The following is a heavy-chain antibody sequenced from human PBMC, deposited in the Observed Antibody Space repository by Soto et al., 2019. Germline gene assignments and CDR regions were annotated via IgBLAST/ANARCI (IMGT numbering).Heavy chain of an antibody. Sequence: QVQLVESGGGVVQPGRSLRLSCAASGFTFSSYGMHWVRQAPGKGLEWVAVIWYDGSNKYYADSVKGRFIISRDNSKNTLYLQMNSLRAADTAVYYCARGTGPSDYWGQGTLVTVSS. V-gene: IGHV3-33*01. J-gene: IGHJ4*02. CDR1: GFTFSSYG. CDR3: ARGTGPSDY. D-gene: IGHD1-1*01. CDR2: IWYDGSNK.